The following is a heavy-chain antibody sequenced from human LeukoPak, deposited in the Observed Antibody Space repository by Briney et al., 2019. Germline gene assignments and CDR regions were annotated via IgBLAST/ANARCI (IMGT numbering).Heavy chain of an antibody. Sequence: SETLSLTCTVSGGSISSSSYYWGWIRQPPGKGLEWIGSIYYSGSTNYNPSLKSRVTISVDTSKNQFSLKLNSVTAADTAVYYCTRDSWFGDMYYGMDVWGQGTTVTVSS. CDR1: GGSISSSSYY. D-gene: IGHD3-10*01. V-gene: IGHV4-39*07. CDR3: TRDSWFGDMYYGMDV. J-gene: IGHJ6*02. CDR2: IYYSGST.